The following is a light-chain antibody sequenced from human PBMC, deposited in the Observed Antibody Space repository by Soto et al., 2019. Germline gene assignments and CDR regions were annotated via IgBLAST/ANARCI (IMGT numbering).Light chain of an antibody. CDR2: KAS. J-gene: IGLJ1*01. CDR1: STDFVSYNR. CDR3: SLYTSENTYV. V-gene: IGLV2-18*01. Sequence: QSALTQPPSVSGSPGQSVTISCTGTSTDFVSYNRVSWYQQPPGTAPKLIIYKASNRPSGAPDRFSGSKSGNTASLTISGLQAADEADYYCSLYTSENTYVFGTGTKATVL.